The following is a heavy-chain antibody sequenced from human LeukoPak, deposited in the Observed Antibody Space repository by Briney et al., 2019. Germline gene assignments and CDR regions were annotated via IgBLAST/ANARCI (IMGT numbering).Heavy chain of an antibody. D-gene: IGHD3-9*01. CDR1: GGSISSGGYY. V-gene: IGHV4-31*03. CDR2: IYYSGST. CDR3: ARDYYDILTGYYEAY. J-gene: IGHJ4*02. Sequence: PSETLSLTCTVSGGSISSGGYYWSWIRQHPGKGLEWIGYIYYSGSTYYNPSLKSRVTISVDTSKNQFSLKLSSVTAADTAVYYCARDYYDILTGYYEAYWGQGTLVTVSS.